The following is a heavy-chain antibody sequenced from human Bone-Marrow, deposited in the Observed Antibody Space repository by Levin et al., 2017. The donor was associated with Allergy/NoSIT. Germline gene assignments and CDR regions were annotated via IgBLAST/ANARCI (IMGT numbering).Heavy chain of an antibody. CDR2: INSDGSFA. CDR1: GFTFSSYW. CDR3: TRINCAGDCRSRDWYFDL. D-gene: IGHD2-21*02. V-gene: IGHV3-74*01. J-gene: IGHJ2*01. Sequence: PSGGSLKLSCAASGFTFSSYWIHWVRQAPGKGLVWVSRINSDGSFATYADSVKGRFSISRDNANNALYLQMNSLRAEDTAIYYCTRINCAGDCRSRDWYFDLWGRGTLVTVSS.